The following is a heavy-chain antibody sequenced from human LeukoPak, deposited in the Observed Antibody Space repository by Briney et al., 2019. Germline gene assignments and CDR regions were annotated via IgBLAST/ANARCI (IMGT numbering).Heavy chain of an antibody. Sequence: SETLSLTCTVSGDSISSYYWSWIRQPPGKGLEWIGCIYYSGNTNYNPSLKSRVTISIDTSKNQFSLKLSSVTAADTAVYYCARSIYSGTSNFDYWGQGTLVIVSS. CDR2: IYYSGNT. CDR3: ARSIYSGTSNFDY. J-gene: IGHJ4*02. D-gene: IGHD1-26*01. CDR1: GDSISSYY. V-gene: IGHV4-59*01.